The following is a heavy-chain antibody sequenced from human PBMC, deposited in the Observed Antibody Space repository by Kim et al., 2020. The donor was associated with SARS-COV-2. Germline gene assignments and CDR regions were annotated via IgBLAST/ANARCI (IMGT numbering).Heavy chain of an antibody. D-gene: IGHD3-3*01. CDR1: GGSISSSSYY. Sequence: SETLSLTCTVSGGSISSSSYYWGWIRQPPGKGLEWIGSIYYSGSTYYNPSLKSRVTISVDTSKNQFSLKLSSVTAADTAVYYCASIGLRFLEWLPFYFDYWGQGTLVTVSS. CDR3: ASIGLRFLEWLPFYFDY. J-gene: IGHJ4*02. V-gene: IGHV4-39*01. CDR2: IYYSGST.